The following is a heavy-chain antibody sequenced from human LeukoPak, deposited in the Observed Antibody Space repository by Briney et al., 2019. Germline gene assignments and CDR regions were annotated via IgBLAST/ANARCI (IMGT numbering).Heavy chain of an antibody. CDR3: AKGPHCSGGSCYSWDFDY. J-gene: IGHJ4*02. Sequence: GGSLRLSCAASGFTFNSYAMTWVRQAPGKGLEWVSAISGSGGSTYYADSVKGRFTISRDNSKNTLYLQMNSLRAEDTAVYYCAKGPHCSGGSCYSWDFDYWGQGTLVTVSS. D-gene: IGHD2-15*01. CDR2: ISGSGGST. CDR1: GFTFNSYA. V-gene: IGHV3-23*01.